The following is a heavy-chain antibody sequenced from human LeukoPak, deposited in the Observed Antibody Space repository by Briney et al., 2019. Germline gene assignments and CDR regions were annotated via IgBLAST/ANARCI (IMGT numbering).Heavy chain of an antibody. Sequence: PGGSLRLSCAASGFTFSSYEMNWVRQAPAKGLEWVSYISSSGSTIYYADSVKGRFTISRDNAKNSLYLQMNSLRAEDTVVYYCAMYYYDSSGYPGAFDIWGQGTMVTVSS. D-gene: IGHD3-22*01. J-gene: IGHJ3*02. CDR2: ISSSGSTI. V-gene: IGHV3-48*03. CDR3: AMYYYDSSGYPGAFDI. CDR1: GFTFSSYE.